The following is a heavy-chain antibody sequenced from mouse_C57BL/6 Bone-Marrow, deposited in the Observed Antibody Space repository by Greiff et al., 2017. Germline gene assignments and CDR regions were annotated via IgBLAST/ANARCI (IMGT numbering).Heavy chain of an antibody. CDR2: IRNKANGYTT. CDR3: ARYKSGNYGYFDY. Sequence: EVHLVESGGGLVQPGGSLSLSCAASGFTFTDYYMSWVRQPPGKALEWLGFIRNKANGYTTEYSASVKGRFTISRDNSQSILYLQMNALRAEDSATYYCARYKSGNYGYFDYWGQGTTLTVSS. D-gene: IGHD2-1*01. J-gene: IGHJ2*01. CDR1: GFTFTDYY. V-gene: IGHV7-3*01.